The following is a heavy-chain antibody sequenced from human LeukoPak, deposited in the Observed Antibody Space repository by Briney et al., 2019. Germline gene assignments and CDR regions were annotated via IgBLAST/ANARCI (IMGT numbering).Heavy chain of an antibody. Sequence: GASVKVSCKASGYSFTGYYIHWVRQAPGQGLEWMGWINPNSGGTNYAQKFQGRVTMTRDTPISTAYMELSRLRSDDSAVYYCARGDIVVLPAGIPHNWFDPWGQGTLVTVSS. J-gene: IGHJ5*02. V-gene: IGHV1-2*02. D-gene: IGHD2-2*02. CDR1: GYSFTGYY. CDR2: INPNSGGT. CDR3: ARGDIVVLPAGIPHNWFDP.